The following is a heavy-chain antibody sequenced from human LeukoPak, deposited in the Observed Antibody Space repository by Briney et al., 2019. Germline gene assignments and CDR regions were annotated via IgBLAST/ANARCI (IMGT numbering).Heavy chain of an antibody. D-gene: IGHD5-18*01. Sequence: GASVKVSCKVSGDTVTGFSIHWVRQAPGHGLEWMGGFDPEDGARIFAQKFQGRVTMTEDTFTDTAYMDLSSLRSEDTAVYYCATGYTYDYSLYWGQGTLVTVSS. CDR2: FDPEDGAR. V-gene: IGHV1-24*01. J-gene: IGHJ4*02. CDR3: ATGYTYDYSLY. CDR1: GDTVTGFS.